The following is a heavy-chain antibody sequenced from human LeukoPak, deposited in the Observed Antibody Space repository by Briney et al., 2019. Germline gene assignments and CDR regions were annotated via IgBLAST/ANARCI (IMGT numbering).Heavy chain of an antibody. CDR2: ISSSSSYI. Sequence: GGSLRLSCAASGFPFSNYNMNWVRQAPGKGLEWVSSISSSSSYIYYADSVKGRFTISRDNAKNSLYLQMNSLRAEDTAVYYCARVNFGSSWALRAFDIWGQGTMVTVSS. CDR1: GFPFSNYN. V-gene: IGHV3-21*01. D-gene: IGHD6-13*01. CDR3: ARVNFGSSWALRAFDI. J-gene: IGHJ3*02.